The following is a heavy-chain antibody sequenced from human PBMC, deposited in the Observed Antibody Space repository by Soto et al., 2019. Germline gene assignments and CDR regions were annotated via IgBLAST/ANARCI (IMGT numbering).Heavy chain of an antibody. CDR1: GFTVSDNY. Sequence: VHLVETGGALIQPGGSLRLSCAASGFTVSDNYMTWVRQAPGKGLEWVSVLYSAGNAYYADSVQGRCTISRDDSKNTLCLQMSRLRAEDTAVYYCAGDKGGGWCYFDSWGQGTLVTVSS. V-gene: IGHV3-53*02. CDR3: AGDKGGGWCYFDS. CDR2: LYSAGNA. D-gene: IGHD6-19*01. J-gene: IGHJ4*03.